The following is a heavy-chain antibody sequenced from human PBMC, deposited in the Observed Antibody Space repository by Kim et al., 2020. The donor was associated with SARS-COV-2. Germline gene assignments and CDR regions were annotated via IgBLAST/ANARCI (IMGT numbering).Heavy chain of an antibody. CDR1: GGSISSYY. CDR2: IYYSGST. Sequence: SETLSLTCTVSGGSISSYYWSWIRQPPGKGLEWIGYIYYSGSTNYNPSLKSRVTISVDTSKNQFSLKLSSVTAADTAVYYCARCIAVAAPFDYWGQGTLV. J-gene: IGHJ4*02. D-gene: IGHD6-19*01. CDR3: ARCIAVAAPFDY. V-gene: IGHV4-59*08.